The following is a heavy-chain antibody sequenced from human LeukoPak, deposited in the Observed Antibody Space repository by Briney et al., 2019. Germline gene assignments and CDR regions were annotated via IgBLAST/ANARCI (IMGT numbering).Heavy chain of an antibody. J-gene: IGHJ6*03. CDR3: AKDADAYTEFYYYYMDV. CDR1: GFTFSDYG. CDR2: IWHDGSNK. V-gene: IGHV3-33*06. D-gene: IGHD5-24*01. Sequence: GGSLRLSCAASGFTFSDYGLHWVRQAPGKGLEWVALIWHDGSNKYYADSVMGRFTISRDNSKNTVYLQMNSLRAEDTAMYYCAKDADAYTEFYYYYMDVWGNGTTVTVSS.